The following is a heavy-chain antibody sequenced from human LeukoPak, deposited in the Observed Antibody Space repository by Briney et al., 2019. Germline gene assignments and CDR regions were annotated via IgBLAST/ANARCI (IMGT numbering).Heavy chain of an antibody. D-gene: IGHD3-22*01. J-gene: IGHJ4*02. Sequence: SVKVSCKASGGTFSSYAISWVRQAPGRGLEWMGGIIPIFGTANYAQKFQGRVTITADESTSTAYMELSSLRSEDTAVYYCARSFTYYYDSSGYYYSNWGQGTLVTVSS. CDR3: ARSFTYYYDSSGYYYSN. CDR1: GGTFSSYA. CDR2: IIPIFGTA. V-gene: IGHV1-69*13.